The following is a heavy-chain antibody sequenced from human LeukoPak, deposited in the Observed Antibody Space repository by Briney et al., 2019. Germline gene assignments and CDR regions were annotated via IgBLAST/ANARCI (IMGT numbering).Heavy chain of an antibody. J-gene: IGHJ4*02. CDR2: INLGGSVI. CDR3: AAWGLHNY. D-gene: IGHD7-27*01. Sequence: PGGSLRLSCAASGFAFRDYWMNWVRQAPGKGLEWVANINLGGSVILCVDSVKGRFTASRDNAENSVSLQMNSLRAEDTAVYYCAAWGLHNYWGQGTLVTVSS. V-gene: IGHV3-7*01. CDR1: GFAFRDYW.